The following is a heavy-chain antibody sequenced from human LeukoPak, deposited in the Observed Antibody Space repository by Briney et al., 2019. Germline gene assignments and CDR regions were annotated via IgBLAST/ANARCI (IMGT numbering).Heavy chain of an antibody. Sequence: GASVKVSCKASGYMFTSYYMNWVRQAPGQGLEWMGIVNPSGGSTSYAQKFQGRVTMTRDTSTGTVYMELSSLRSEDTAVYYCARDFGMYAGRFQRDYWGQGTLVTVSS. J-gene: IGHJ4*02. D-gene: IGHD4-23*01. V-gene: IGHV1-46*01. CDR2: VNPSGGST. CDR3: ARDFGMYAGRFQRDY. CDR1: GYMFTSYY.